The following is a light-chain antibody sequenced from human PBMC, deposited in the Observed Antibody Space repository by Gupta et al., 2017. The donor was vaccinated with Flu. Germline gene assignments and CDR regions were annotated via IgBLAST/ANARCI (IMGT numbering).Light chain of an antibody. V-gene: IGLV1-51*01. J-gene: IGLJ3*02. CDR1: SSNIGSNY. CDR2: DNN. Sequence: QSVLTQPPSVSAAPGQKITISCSGSSSNIGSNYASWYQQLPATTPKLLIYDNNRRRSGVPARFSGSKYGTSATVVITGLQTGDEADYYWAPGDSSRSDGVFGGGTKLTV. CDR3: APGDSSRSDGV.